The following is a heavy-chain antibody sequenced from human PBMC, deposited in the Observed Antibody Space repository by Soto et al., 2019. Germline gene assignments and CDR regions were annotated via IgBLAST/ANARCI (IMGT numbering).Heavy chain of an antibody. Sequence: SEPLSLTCPFSCGSISSSSYYWGFLLQPPGKGLEWIGSIYYSGSTYYNPSLKSRVTISVDTSKNQFSLKLSSVTAADTAVYYCARIVATICYMEVWGKGTTVTVSS. D-gene: IGHD5-12*01. CDR1: CGSISSSSYY. CDR2: IYYSGST. CDR3: ARIVATICYMEV. J-gene: IGHJ6*03. V-gene: IGHV4-39*01.